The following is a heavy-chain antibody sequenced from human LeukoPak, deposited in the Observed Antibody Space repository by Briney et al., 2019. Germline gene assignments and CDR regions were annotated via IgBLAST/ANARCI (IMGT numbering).Heavy chain of an antibody. CDR2: ISGSGGST. J-gene: IGHJ4*02. CDR3: AKDPDSSGYYYGAHYFDY. CDR1: GFTFSSYA. V-gene: IGHV3-23*01. Sequence: PGASLRLSCAASGFTFSSYAMSWVRQAPGKGLEWVSAISGSGGSTYYADSVKGRFTISRDNSKNTLYLQMNSLRAEDTAVYYCAKDPDSSGYYYGAHYFDYWGQGTLVTVSS. D-gene: IGHD3-22*01.